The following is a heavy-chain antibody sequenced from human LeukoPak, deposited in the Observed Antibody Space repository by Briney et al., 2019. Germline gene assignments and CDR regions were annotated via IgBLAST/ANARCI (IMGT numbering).Heavy chain of an antibody. CDR1: GGSISSSSYY. Sequence: SETLSLTCTVSGGSISSSSYYWGWIRQPPGKGLEWIGSIYYNGITYYNPSLKSRVTISVDTSKNQFSLKLSSVTAADTAVYYCARHPVRQYFQHWGQGTLVTVSS. J-gene: IGHJ1*01. CDR2: IYYNGIT. V-gene: IGHV4-39*07. CDR3: ARHPVRQYFQH.